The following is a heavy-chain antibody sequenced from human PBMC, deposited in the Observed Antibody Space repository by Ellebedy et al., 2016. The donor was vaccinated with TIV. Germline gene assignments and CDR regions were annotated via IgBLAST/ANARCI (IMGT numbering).Heavy chain of an antibody. CDR3: ARTNQQLPRVVAF. V-gene: IGHV3-74*01. J-gene: IGHJ4*02. CDR2: INSDGSIT. CDR1: GFTFSYYW. Sequence: GESLKISCAASGFTFSYYWMHWVRQTPGKGLVWVSRINSDGSITSYADSMKGRFTIYGDNAKNTLYLQMNSLTAEDTAIYYCARTNQQLPRVVAFWGQGTLVSVSS. D-gene: IGHD6-13*01.